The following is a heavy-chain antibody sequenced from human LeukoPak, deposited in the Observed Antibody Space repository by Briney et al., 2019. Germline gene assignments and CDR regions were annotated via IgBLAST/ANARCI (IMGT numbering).Heavy chain of an antibody. CDR3: ASHGYYYGSGSTGDY. CDR2: INWNGGST. J-gene: IGHJ4*02. Sequence: PGGSLRLSCAASGFTFDDYGMSWVRQAPGKGLEWVSGINWNGGSTVYADSVKGRFTISRDNAKNSLYLQMNSLRAEDTALYYCASHGYYYGSGSTGDYWGQGTLVTVSS. CDR1: GFTFDDYG. V-gene: IGHV3-20*04. D-gene: IGHD3-10*01.